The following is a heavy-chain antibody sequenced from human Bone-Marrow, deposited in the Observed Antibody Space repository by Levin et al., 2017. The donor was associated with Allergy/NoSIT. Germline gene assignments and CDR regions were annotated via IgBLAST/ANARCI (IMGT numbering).Heavy chain of an antibody. V-gene: IGHV3-7*01. CDR3: ARHNWWRFDR. D-gene: IGHD2-15*01. CDR1: TSTFTNYF. CDR2: INKDGSDQ. Sequence: GGSLRLSCADSTSTFTNYFMTWVRQAPGKGLEWVATINKDGSDQHYVASVRGRFTISRDNAKHSLYLQMNTLRVEDTAVYYCARHNWWRFDRWGQGTLVTVSS. J-gene: IGHJ5*02.